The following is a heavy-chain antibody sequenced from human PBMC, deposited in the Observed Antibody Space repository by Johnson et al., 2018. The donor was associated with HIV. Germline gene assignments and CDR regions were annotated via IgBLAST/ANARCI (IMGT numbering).Heavy chain of an antibody. CDR1: GFTVSSNE. CDR3: AKDLQDYYDSSGYYYVDAFDN. Sequence: VLLVESRGVLVQPGGSLRLSCAASGFTVSSNEMSWVRQAPGKGLEWVSSISGGSTYYADSRKGRFTISRDNSKNTLYLQMNSLRAEDTAVYYCAKDLQDYYDSSGYYYVDAFDNWGQGTMVTVSS. CDR2: ISGGST. D-gene: IGHD3-22*01. V-gene: IGHV3-38-3*01. J-gene: IGHJ3*02.